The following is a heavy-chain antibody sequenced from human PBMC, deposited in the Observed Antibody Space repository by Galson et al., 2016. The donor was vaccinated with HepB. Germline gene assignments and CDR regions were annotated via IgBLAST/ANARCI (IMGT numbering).Heavy chain of an antibody. V-gene: IGHV4-61*01. CDR3: ARAAVYYDFFRVDV. CDR1: GGSVSSGSYY. Sequence: ETLSLTCTVSGGSVSSGSYYWSWIRQPPGKGLEWIGYIYYSGSTNYNPPLKSRITISVDSSKDQFPLKLSSVTAADTAVYYCARAAVYYDFFRVDVWGQGTTVTVSS. J-gene: IGHJ6*02. D-gene: IGHD3-3*01. CDR2: IYYSGST.